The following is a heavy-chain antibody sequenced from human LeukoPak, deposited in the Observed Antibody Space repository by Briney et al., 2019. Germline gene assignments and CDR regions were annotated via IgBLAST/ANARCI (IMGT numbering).Heavy chain of an antibody. V-gene: IGHV3-53*01. CDR2: IYSGGST. J-gene: IGHJ4*02. CDR1: GFSVSSNY. Sequence: SGGSLRLSCAASGFSVSSNYMSWVRQAPGKGLEWVSIIYSGGSTNYADSVKGRFTISRDNSKNTLYLQMNSLRAEDTAVYYCATAEGENWGQGTLVTVSS. CDR3: ATAEGEN. D-gene: IGHD3-16*01.